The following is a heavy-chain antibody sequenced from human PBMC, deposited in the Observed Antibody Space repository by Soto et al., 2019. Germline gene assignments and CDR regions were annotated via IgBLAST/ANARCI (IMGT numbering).Heavy chain of an antibody. CDR1: GYTFTSFS. D-gene: IGHD3-16*01. J-gene: IGHJ4*02. CDR2: INTDNGDT. Sequence: ASVKVSCKASGYTFTSFSIHWVRQAPGHRPEWMGLINTDNGDTRYSQQFRGRVTFTRDTATNTAYMYLGGLRSEDTAVYYCAKVLYDWGQGTLVTVSS. V-gene: IGHV1-3*04. CDR3: AKVLYD.